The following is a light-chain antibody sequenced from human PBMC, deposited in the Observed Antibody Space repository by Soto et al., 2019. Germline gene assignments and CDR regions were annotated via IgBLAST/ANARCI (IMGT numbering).Light chain of an antibody. CDR1: QSISSSY. J-gene: IGKJ2*01. Sequence: EIVLTQSPGTLSLSPGERVTLSCRASQSISSSYLAWYQQKPGQAHRLLIYGASSRATGIPDRFSGSGSGTDFTLTISRVAPEDVAVYYCQQYGNSPRTFGQGSNLEIK. V-gene: IGKV3-20*01. CDR3: QQYGNSPRT. CDR2: GAS.